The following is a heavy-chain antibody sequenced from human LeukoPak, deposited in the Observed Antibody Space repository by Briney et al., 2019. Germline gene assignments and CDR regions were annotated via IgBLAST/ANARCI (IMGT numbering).Heavy chain of an antibody. D-gene: IGHD3-22*01. V-gene: IGHV3-74*01. Sequence: PGGSLRLSCAASGFTFSSYWMHWVRQAPGKGLVWVSRIKSDGSTRYADSVKGRFTVSLDNANNTVSLQMNSLRAEDTGVYYCARAPSEIGGYYPEYFRHWGQGTLVIVSS. CDR2: IKSDGST. CDR3: ARAPSEIGGYYPEYFRH. J-gene: IGHJ1*01. CDR1: GFTFSSYW.